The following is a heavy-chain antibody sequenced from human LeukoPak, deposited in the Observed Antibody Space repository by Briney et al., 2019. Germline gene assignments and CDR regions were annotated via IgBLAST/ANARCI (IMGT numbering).Heavy chain of an antibody. CDR2: IKQDGSEK. V-gene: IGHV3-7*03. Sequence: GGSLRLPCAASGFTFSSYWMSWVRQAPGKGLEWVANIKQDGSEKYYVDSVKGRFTISRDNAKNSLYLQMNSLRAEDTAVYYYAREGLAGLWLLPSDAFDIWGQGTMVTVSS. CDR1: GFTFSSYW. CDR3: AREGLAGLWLLPSDAFDI. D-gene: IGHD3-22*01. J-gene: IGHJ3*02.